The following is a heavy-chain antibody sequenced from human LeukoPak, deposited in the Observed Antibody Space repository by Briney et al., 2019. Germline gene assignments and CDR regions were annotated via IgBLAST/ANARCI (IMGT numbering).Heavy chain of an antibody. D-gene: IGHD3-22*01. CDR1: GGSISSYY. J-gene: IGHJ4*02. CDR3: ARVTGYIVEDYFDY. Sequence: SETLSLTCTVSGGSISSYYWSWLRQPPGKGLEWLGYIYYSGSTNYNPSLKSRVTISVDTSKNQFSLRLSSVTAADTAVYYCARVTGYIVEDYFDYWGQGTLVTVSS. V-gene: IGHV4-59*01. CDR2: IYYSGST.